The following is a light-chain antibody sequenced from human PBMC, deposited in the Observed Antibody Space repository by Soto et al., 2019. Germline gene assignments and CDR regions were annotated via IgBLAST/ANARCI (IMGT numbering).Light chain of an antibody. Sequence: EIVMTQSPATLSVSPGERATLSCWASQSPSGNVAWYQQRPGQAPRLLIYGASTRATGIPARFSGSGSGTEFTLSISSLQSEDFAVYYCQQYHRWPRTFGQGTKVDIK. V-gene: IGKV3-15*01. CDR2: GAS. J-gene: IGKJ1*01. CDR3: QQYHRWPRT. CDR1: QSPSGN.